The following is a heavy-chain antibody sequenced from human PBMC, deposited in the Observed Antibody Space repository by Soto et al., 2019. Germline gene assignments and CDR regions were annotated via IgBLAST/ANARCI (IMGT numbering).Heavy chain of an antibody. CDR1: GGSISSGGYY. Sequence: PSETLSLTCTVSGGSISSGGYYWNWIRQHPGKGLEWIGYIYYSGSTNYNPSLKSRVTISVDTSKNQFSLKLSSVTAADTAVYYCARPGIRFGNKMDVWGQGTTVTVSS. CDR2: IYYSGST. D-gene: IGHD3-10*01. J-gene: IGHJ6*02. V-gene: IGHV4-61*08. CDR3: ARPGIRFGNKMDV.